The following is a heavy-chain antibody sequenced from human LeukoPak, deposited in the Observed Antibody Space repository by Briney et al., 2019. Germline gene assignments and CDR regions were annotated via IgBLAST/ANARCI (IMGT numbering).Heavy chain of an antibody. CDR1: GGSISSGGYS. Sequence: MASETLSLTCAVSGGSISSGGYSWSWIRQPPGKGLEWIGYIYHSGSTYYNPSLKSRVTISVDRSKNQFSLKLSSVTAADTAVYYCARESKSYCSSTSCYYGWFDPWGQGTLVTVSS. V-gene: IGHV4-30-2*01. CDR3: ARESKSYCSSTSCYYGWFDP. J-gene: IGHJ5*02. D-gene: IGHD2-2*01. CDR2: IYHSGST.